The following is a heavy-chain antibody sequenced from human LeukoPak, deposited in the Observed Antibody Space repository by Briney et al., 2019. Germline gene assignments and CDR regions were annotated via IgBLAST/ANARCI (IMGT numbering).Heavy chain of an antibody. V-gene: IGHV4-30-4*01. Sequence: PSETLSLTCTVSGGSISSGDYYWSWIRQPPGKGLEWIGYIYYSGSTYYNPSLKSRVTISVDTSKNQFSLKLSSVTAADTAVYYCVRHDYGDYVVDYWGQGTLVTVSS. J-gene: IGHJ4*02. D-gene: IGHD4-17*01. CDR2: IYYSGST. CDR3: VRHDYGDYVVDY. CDR1: GGSISSGDYY.